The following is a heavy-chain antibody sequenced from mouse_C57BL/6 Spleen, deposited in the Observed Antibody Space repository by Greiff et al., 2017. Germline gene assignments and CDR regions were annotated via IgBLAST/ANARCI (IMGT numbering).Heavy chain of an antibody. V-gene: IGHV5-17*01. D-gene: IGHD2-3*01. CDR2: ISSGSSTI. J-gene: IGHJ2*01. Sequence: EVKLVESGGGLVKPGGSLKLSCAASGFTFSDYGMHWVRQAPEKGLEWVAYISSGSSTIYYADTVKGRVTISRDNAKNTLFLQMTSLRSEDTAMYYCARAEGYYPYYWGQGTTLTVSS. CDR3: ARAEGYYPYY. CDR1: GFTFSDYG.